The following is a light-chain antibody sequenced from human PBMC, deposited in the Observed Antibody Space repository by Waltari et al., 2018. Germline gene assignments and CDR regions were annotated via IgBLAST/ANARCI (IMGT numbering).Light chain of an antibody. Sequence: DIQMTQSPSSLSASVGDRVTITCQASQDIRNYLNWYQQKPGKAPKVLIYGASNLETGVPSRFSVSGSGTHFPFTISSLQPEYIATYYCQQYDNLLFTFGPGTKVDIK. CDR2: GAS. V-gene: IGKV1-33*01. CDR3: QQYDNLLFT. J-gene: IGKJ3*01. CDR1: QDIRNY.